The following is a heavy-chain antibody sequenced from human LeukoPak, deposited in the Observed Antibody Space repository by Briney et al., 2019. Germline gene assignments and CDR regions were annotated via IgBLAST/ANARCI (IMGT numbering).Heavy chain of an antibody. J-gene: IGHJ3*02. CDR3: AREGHIAVAGPGAFDI. CDR1: GFTFSSYW. V-gene: IGHV3-7*01. CDR2: IKQDGSGK. D-gene: IGHD6-19*01. Sequence: GGSLRLSCAASGFTFSSYWMSWVRQAPGKGLEWVANIKQDGSGKYYVDSVKGRFTISRDNAKNSLYLQMNSLRAEDTAVYYCAREGHIAVAGPGAFDIWGQGTMVTVSS.